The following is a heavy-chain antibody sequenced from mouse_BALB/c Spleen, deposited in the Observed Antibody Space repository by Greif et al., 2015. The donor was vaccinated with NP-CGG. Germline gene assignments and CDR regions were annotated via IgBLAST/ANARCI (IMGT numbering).Heavy chain of an antibody. CDR3: ARSGHYGSQGGFAY. CDR2: ILPGSGST. J-gene: IGHJ3*01. V-gene: IGHV1-9*01. CDR1: GYTFSSYW. Sequence: VKLMESGAELMKPGASVKISCKATGYTFSSYWIEWVKQRPGHGLEWIGEILPGSGSTNYNEKFKGKATFTADTSSNTAYMQLSSLTSEDSAVYYCARSGHYGSQGGFAYWGQGTLVTVSA. D-gene: IGHD1-1*01.